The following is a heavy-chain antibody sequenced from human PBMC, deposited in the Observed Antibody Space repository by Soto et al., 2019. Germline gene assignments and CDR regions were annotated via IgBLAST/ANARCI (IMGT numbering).Heavy chain of an antibody. CDR1: GFTFTRYS. J-gene: IGHJ4*02. Sequence: GGSLRLSCAASGFTFTRYSMNWVRQAPGKGLEWVSSISSTTNYIYYADSMKGRFTVSRDNAKNSVYLEMNSLSAGDTAVYYCARESEDLTSNFDYWGQGTLVTVSS. CDR3: ARESEDLTSNFDY. CDR2: ISSTTNYI. V-gene: IGHV3-21*01.